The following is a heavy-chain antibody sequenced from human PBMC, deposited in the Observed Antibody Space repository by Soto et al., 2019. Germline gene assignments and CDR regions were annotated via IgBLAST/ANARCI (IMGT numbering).Heavy chain of an antibody. CDR3: AKVSRAAVAGTADY. V-gene: IGHV3-23*01. J-gene: IGHJ4*02. CDR2: ISGSGATP. D-gene: IGHD6-19*01. CDR1: GFTFNNYA. Sequence: GGSLRLSCSASGFTFNNYAMAWVRQAPGEGLEWVSGISGSGATPYYADSVKGRFTISRDNSKNTLFLQMNSLSAEDTAVYYCAKVSRAAVAGTADYWGQGTLVTVSS.